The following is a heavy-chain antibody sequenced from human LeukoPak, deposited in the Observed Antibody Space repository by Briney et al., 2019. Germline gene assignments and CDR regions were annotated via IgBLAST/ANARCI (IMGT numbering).Heavy chain of an antibody. D-gene: IGHD3-22*01. CDR3: ARGYDSSGYYSQPYTYFDY. Sequence: ASVKVSCKASGGTFNSYAISWVRQAPGQGLEWMGGIIPIFGTANYAQKFQGRVTITTDESTSTAYMELSSLRSEDTAVYYCARGYDSSGYYSQPYTYFDYWGQGTLVTVSS. J-gene: IGHJ4*02. CDR1: GGTFNSYA. V-gene: IGHV1-69*05. CDR2: IIPIFGTA.